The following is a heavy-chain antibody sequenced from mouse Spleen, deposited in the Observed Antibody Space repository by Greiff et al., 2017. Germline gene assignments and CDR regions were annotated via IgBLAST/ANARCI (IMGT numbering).Heavy chain of an antibody. CDR1: GFSLTSYG. CDR2: IWRGGST. V-gene: IGHV2-5*01. CDR3: AKNWGVVARGYFDY. J-gene: IGHJ2*01. Sequence: QVQLQQSGPGLVQPSQSLSITCTVSGFSLTSYGVHWVRQSPGKGLEWLGVIWRGGSTDYNAAFMSRLSITKDNSKSQVFFKMNSLQADDTAIYYCAKNWGVVARGYFDYWGQGTTLTVSS. D-gene: IGHD1-1*01.